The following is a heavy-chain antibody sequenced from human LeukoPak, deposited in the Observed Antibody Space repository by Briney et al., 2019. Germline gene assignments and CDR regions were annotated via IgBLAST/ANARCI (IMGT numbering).Heavy chain of an antibody. CDR3: AVGYCSGGSCYVDYYYYGMDV. CDR1: GYTFTSYD. J-gene: IGHJ6*02. D-gene: IGHD2-15*01. V-gene: IGHV1-8*01. CDR2: MNPNSGNT. Sequence: ASVKVSCKASGYTFTSYDINWVRQATGQGLEWMGWMNPNSGNTGYAQKFQGRVNMTRNTSISTAYMELSSLRSEDTAVYYCAVGYCSGGSCYVDYYYYGMDVWGQGTTVTVSS.